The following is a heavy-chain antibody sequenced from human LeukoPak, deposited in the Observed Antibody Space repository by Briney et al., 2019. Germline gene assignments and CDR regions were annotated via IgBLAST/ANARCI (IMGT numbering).Heavy chain of an antibody. J-gene: IGHJ3*02. D-gene: IGHD7-27*01. V-gene: IGHV3-66*01. CDR2: IYIGGST. CDR1: GFTVSSNY. Sequence: GGSLRLSCAASGFTVSSNYMSWVRQAPGKGLEWVSSIYIGGSTYYADSVKGRFTISRDNPNNTLYLQMHSLRAEDTAVYYCARAGEGGDDAFDIWGQGTMVTVSS. CDR3: ARAGEGGDDAFDI.